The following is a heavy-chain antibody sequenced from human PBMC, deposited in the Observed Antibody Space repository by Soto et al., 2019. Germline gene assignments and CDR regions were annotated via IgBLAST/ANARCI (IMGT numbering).Heavy chain of an antibody. D-gene: IGHD3-22*01. J-gene: IGHJ3*02. CDR1: GGSISSGDYY. Sequence: PSETLSLTCTVSGGSISSGDYYWSWIRQPPGKGLEWIGYIYYSGSTYYNPSLKSRVTISVDTSKNQFSLKLSPVTAADTAVYYCARLVVVIYAFDIWGQGTMVTVSS. V-gene: IGHV4-30-4*01. CDR2: IYYSGST. CDR3: ARLVVVIYAFDI.